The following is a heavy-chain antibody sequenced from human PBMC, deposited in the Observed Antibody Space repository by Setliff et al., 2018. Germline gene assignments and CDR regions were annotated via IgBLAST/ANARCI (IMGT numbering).Heavy chain of an antibody. D-gene: IGHD1-26*01. V-gene: IGHV4-31*01. J-gene: IGHJ3*02. Sequence: SETLSLTCTVSGGSISSGGYYWSWIRQHPGMGLEWIGYIYYSGSTYHNPSLKTLVTISVDTSKNQFSLKLSSVTAADTAVYYCARCSGSYDAFDIWGQGKLVTVSS. CDR3: ARCSGSYDAFDI. CDR2: IYYSGST. CDR1: GGSISSGGYY.